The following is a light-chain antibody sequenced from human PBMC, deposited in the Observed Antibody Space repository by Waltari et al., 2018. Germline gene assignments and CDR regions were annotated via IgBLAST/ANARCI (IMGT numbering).Light chain of an antibody. V-gene: IGKV2-29*02. CDR3: MQGMHLRT. Sequence: DIVMTQTPLSLSVTPGQPASISCKSSQSLLHSDGNTYLYWYLQKPGQSPQLLISEVSSRLSGVPDRFSGSGSGTDFTLKISRVEAEDVGIYYCMQGMHLRTFGPGTKEDIK. CDR2: EVS. CDR1: QSLLHSDGNTY. J-gene: IGKJ3*01.